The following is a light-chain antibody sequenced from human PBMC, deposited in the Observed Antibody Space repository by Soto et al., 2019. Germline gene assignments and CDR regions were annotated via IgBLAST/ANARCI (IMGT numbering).Light chain of an antibody. V-gene: IGKV3-15*01. CDR2: GAS. Sequence: DIVMTQSPATLSFSPGDRATLSCRASQSVSSNLAWYQQKTGQAPRLLIYGASTRATGIPARFSGSGSGTEFTLTISSLQSEDFAVYYCQQYNNWPPWTCGQGTKVDI. CDR1: QSVSSN. J-gene: IGKJ1*01. CDR3: QQYNNWPPWT.